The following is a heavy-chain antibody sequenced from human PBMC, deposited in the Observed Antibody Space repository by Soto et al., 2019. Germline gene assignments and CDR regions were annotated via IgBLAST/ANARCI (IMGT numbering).Heavy chain of an antibody. J-gene: IGHJ4*02. CDR1: GFTFSSYD. D-gene: IGHD2-8*01. CDR2: IGTAGAT. CDR3: AREVQYCTNGICPLDY. V-gene: IGHV3-13*01. Sequence: EVQLVESGGGLVQPGGSLRLSCAASGFTFSSYDMHWVRQATGKGLEWVSAIGTAGATYYPGSVKGRFTISRENAKNSLYLQMNSLRDEDTAVYYCAREVQYCTNGICPLDYWGQGTLVTVSS.